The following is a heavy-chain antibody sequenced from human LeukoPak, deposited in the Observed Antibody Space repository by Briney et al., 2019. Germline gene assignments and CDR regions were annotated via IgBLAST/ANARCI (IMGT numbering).Heavy chain of an antibody. V-gene: IGHV3-23*01. J-gene: IGHJ4*02. Sequence: GGSLRLSCAAFSGFAMSSVRPAPGRGLGWVSAVNVRGDDTNYPYTVKGRFTITRDNSNTNQYLQMNSQRAEDTAVYNCAKGHRSSSFFFDSWGQGILVTVS. CDR2: VNVRGDDT. D-gene: IGHD6-19*01. CDR3: AKGHRSSSFFFDS. CDR1: SGFA.